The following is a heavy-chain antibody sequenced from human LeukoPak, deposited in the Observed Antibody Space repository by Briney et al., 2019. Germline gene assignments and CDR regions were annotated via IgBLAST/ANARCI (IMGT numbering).Heavy chain of an antibody. V-gene: IGHV1-18*01. Sequence: ASVKVSCKASGYSFVGYGITWVRQAPGQGLEWMGWFNPEKGNTNYAQKVQGRVTMTADTSTSTSYTELRSLRSDDTAAYYCAREHSSSRDQFDYWGQGTLVTVSS. CDR3: AREHSSSRDQFDY. CDR1: GYSFVGYG. D-gene: IGHD6-13*01. CDR2: FNPEKGNT. J-gene: IGHJ4*02.